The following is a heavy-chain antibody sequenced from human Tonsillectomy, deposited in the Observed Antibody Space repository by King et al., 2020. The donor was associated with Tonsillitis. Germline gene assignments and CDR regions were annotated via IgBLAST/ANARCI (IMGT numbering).Heavy chain of an antibody. CDR2: ISSNGGST. D-gene: IGHD3-16*02. V-gene: IGHV3-64D*06. CDR3: VKSSYYDYVWGSYRSRFFDY. CDR1: GFTFSSYA. J-gene: IGHJ4*01. Sequence: VQLVESGGGLVQPGGSLRLSCSASGFTFSSYAMHWVRQAPGKGLEYVSAISSNGGSTYYADSVKGRFTISRDNSKNTLYLQMSSLRAEDTAVYYCVKSSYYDYVWGSYRSRFFDYWGHGTLVTVSS.